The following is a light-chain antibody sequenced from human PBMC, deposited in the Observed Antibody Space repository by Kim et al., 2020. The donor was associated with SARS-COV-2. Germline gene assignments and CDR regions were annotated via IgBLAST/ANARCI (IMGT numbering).Light chain of an antibody. J-gene: IGLJ3*02. CDR3: DSRDSSGNHVV. V-gene: IGLV3-19*01. Sequence: GRTGRMTWEGEGLGNYYASWEQQRPRQGPVGVIYGRKDRRSGIPERFSGSNSGNTAALTIGGAQAEEEANYYCDSRDSSGNHVVFGGGTQLTVL. CDR2: GRK. CDR1: GLGNYY.